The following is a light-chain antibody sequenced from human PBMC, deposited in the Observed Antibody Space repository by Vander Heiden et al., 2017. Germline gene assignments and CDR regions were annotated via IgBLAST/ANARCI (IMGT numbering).Light chain of an antibody. J-gene: IGLJ2*01. V-gene: IGLV2-8*01. CDR3: SSYADTAKVV. CDR1: RTDVGSYNS. Sequence: HSALTQPPAASGSPGQSVPISLPGTRTDVGSYNSVSWYQQYPGKAPTLLIYDVTKRPSGVPDRFSGSKSGNTASLTVSGLQAEDEADYSCSSYADTAKVVFGGGTKLTVL. CDR2: DVT.